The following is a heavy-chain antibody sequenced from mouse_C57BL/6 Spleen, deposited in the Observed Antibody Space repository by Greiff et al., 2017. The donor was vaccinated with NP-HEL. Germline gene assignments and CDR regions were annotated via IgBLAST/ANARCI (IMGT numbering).Heavy chain of an antibody. CDR2: IDPSDSYT. CDR1: GYTFTSYW. Sequence: QVQLQQSGAELVRPGTSVKLSCKASGYTFTSYWMHWVKQRPGQGLEWIGVIDPSDSYTNYNQKFKGKATLTVDTSSSTAYMQLSSLTSEDSAVYYCARSYYYGAWFAYWGQGTLVTVSA. V-gene: IGHV1-59*01. J-gene: IGHJ3*01. CDR3: ARSYYYGAWFAY. D-gene: IGHD1-1*01.